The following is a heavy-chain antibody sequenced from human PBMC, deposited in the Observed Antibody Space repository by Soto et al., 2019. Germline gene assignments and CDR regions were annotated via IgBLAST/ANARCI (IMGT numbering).Heavy chain of an antibody. CDR1: GDSVSSPYY. CDR2: VFHTGTT. V-gene: IGHV4-4*02. Sequence: QVQLQESGPGLVKPSGTLSLTCAVSGDSVSSPYYWCWVRQPPGKGLEWIGEVFHTGTTSYNPSPRSRVTISMDQSNNQSSLDLSSVTAADTAVYYCARSAGWYAVHSWGPGTLVIVSS. CDR3: ARSAGWYAVHS. J-gene: IGHJ4*02. D-gene: IGHD6-19*01.